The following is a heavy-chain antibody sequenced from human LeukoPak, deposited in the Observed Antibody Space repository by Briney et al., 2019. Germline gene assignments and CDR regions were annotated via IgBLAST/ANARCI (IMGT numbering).Heavy chain of an antibody. CDR3: ARVYSSGWYEPDY. CDR1: GFILSSYD. V-gene: IGHV3-48*01. Sequence: GGSLRLSCAASGFILSSYDINWVRQAPGKGLEWVSYISSSSSTIYYADSVKGRFTISRDNAKNSLYLQMNSLRAEDTAVYYCARVYSSGWYEPDYWGQGTLVTVSA. CDR2: ISSSSSTI. J-gene: IGHJ4*02. D-gene: IGHD6-19*01.